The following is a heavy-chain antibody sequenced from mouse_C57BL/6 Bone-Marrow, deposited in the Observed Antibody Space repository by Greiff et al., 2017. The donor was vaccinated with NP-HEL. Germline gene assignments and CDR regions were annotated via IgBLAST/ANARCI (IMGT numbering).Heavy chain of an antibody. CDR3: ARWGQLRPYFDY. J-gene: IGHJ2*01. CDR2: INPYKGGT. V-gene: IGHV1-19*01. CDR1: GYTFTDYY. D-gene: IGHD3-2*02. Sequence: EVKLMESGPVLVKPGASVKMSCKASGYTFTDYYMNGVKQSQGKGLEWIGVINPYKGGTSYNQKFKGKATLTVDKAASTAYMELNSLTSEDSAVYYCARWGQLRPYFDYWGQGTTLTVSS.